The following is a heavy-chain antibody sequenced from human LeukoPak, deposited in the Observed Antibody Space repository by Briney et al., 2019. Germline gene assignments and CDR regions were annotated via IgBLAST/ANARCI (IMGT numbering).Heavy chain of an antibody. J-gene: IGHJ3*02. D-gene: IGHD6-13*01. Sequence: ASVKVSCKASGYTFTSYGINWVRQAPGQGLEWMGWISTYNGHTNYAQNLQGRVTMTTDTSTSTAYMELSSLRSEDTAVYYCARDGDSSSLGAFDIWGQGTMVTVSS. CDR3: ARDGDSSSLGAFDI. CDR2: ISTYNGHT. V-gene: IGHV1-18*01. CDR1: GYTFTSYG.